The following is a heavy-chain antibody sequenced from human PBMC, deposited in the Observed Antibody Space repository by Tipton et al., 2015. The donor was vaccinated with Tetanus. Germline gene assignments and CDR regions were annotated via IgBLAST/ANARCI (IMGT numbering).Heavy chain of an antibody. CDR3: ARHPPPYYYGSGSYLDY. Sequence: LRLSCSVSGGSISGSSYYWSWIRQPPGKALEWIGSIYYSGSTFYHPSLQSRVTISVDTSKNQFSLRLSSVTAADTAVYFRARHPPPYYYGSGSYLDYWGQGTPVTVSS. J-gene: IGHJ4*02. CDR2: IYYSGST. V-gene: IGHV4-39*01. CDR1: GGSISGSSYY. D-gene: IGHD3-10*01.